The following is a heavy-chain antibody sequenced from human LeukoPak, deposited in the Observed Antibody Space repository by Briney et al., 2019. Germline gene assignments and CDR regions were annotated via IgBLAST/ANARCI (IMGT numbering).Heavy chain of an antibody. D-gene: IGHD3-16*01. V-gene: IGHV4-59*01. CDR1: GGSISSYY. Sequence: SETLSLTCTVPGGSISSYYWSWIRQPPGKGLEWIGYIYYSGSTNYNPSLKSRVTISVDTSKNQFSLKLSSVTAADTAVYYCARSEINDYIKYWGQGILVTVSS. J-gene: IGHJ4*02. CDR3: ARSEINDYIKY. CDR2: IYYSGST.